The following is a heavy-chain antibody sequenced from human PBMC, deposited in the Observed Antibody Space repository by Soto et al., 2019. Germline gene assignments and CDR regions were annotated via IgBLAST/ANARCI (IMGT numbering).Heavy chain of an antibody. CDR2: ISSSGSTI. V-gene: IGHV3-11*04. D-gene: IGHD2-8*01. Sequence: GGSLRLSCAASGFTFSDYYMSWIRQAPGKGLEWVSYISSSGSTIYYADSVKGRFTISRDNSKNTLYLQMDSLRADDTAVYYCARDPGLAMVVRRGFDVWGQGTVVTVSS. J-gene: IGHJ3*01. CDR3: ARDPGLAMVVRRGFDV. CDR1: GFTFSDYY.